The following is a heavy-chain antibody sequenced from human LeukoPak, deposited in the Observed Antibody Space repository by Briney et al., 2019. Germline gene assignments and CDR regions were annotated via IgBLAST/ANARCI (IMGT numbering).Heavy chain of an antibody. V-gene: IGHV4-4*07. J-gene: IGHJ4*02. CDR1: GGSISSYY. CDR3: ARDGELEPFDY. D-gene: IGHD1-1*01. Sequence: SETLSLTCTVSGGSISSYYWSWIRQPAGKGLEWNGRIYSSGSTNYNPSLKSRVTISVDRSKNQFSLKLSSVTAADTAVYYCARDGELEPFDYWGQGTLVTVSS. CDR2: IYSSGST.